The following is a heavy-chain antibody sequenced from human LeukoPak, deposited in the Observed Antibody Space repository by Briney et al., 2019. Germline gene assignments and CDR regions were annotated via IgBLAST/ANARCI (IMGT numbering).Heavy chain of an antibody. CDR2: IYPADSDT. CDR3: ARQGGSGWYDF. V-gene: IGHV5-51*01. CDR1: GYTFTMYW. Sequence: GESLKISCTGSGYTFTMYWIGWVRQMPGKGLEWMGIIYPADSDTRYSPTVRGQVTISVDKSVNTAYLQWSSLNASDTATYYCARQGGSGWYDFWGQGTLVTVSS. J-gene: IGHJ5*01. D-gene: IGHD6-19*01.